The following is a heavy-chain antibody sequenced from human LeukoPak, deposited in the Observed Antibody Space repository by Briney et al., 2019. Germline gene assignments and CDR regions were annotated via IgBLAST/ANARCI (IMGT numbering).Heavy chain of an antibody. CDR3: ARDSSSTHYHYYYMDV. CDR1: GFTVSSNY. CDR2: IYSGGST. V-gene: IGHV3-53*01. D-gene: IGHD6-6*01. Sequence: GGSLRLACAASGFTVSSNYMSWVRQAPGKGLEWVSVIYSGGSTYYADSVKGRFTISRDNSKNTLYLQMNSLRAEDTAVYYCARDSSSTHYHYYYMDVWGKGPRSPSP. J-gene: IGHJ6*03.